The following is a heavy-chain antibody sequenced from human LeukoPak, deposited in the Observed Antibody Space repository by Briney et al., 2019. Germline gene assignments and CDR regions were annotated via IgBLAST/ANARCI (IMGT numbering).Heavy chain of an antibody. D-gene: IGHD3-22*01. CDR1: GFTFSSYA. V-gene: IGHV3-30-3*01. CDR3: ARDTYYYDSSGYRGGYFDY. Sequence: GGSLRLSCAASGFTFSSYAMHWVRQAPGKGLEWVAVISYDGSNKYYADSVKGRFTISRDNSKNTLYLQMNSLRAEDTAVYYCARDTYYYDSSGYRGGYFDYWGQGTLVTVSS. J-gene: IGHJ4*02. CDR2: ISYDGSNK.